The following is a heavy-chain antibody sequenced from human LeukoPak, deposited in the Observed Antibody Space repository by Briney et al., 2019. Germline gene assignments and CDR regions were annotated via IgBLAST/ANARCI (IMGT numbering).Heavy chain of an antibody. Sequence: RPSETLSLTCAVYGGSISGYYWSWIRQTPGKGLEWIGEINHGGSTNYNPSLKSRVTISVDTSKKQFSLKLYSVAAADTAVYYCARRERIEAAGTDYWGQGTLVTVSS. D-gene: IGHD6-13*01. V-gene: IGHV4-34*01. CDR3: ARRERIEAAGTDY. CDR2: INHGGST. J-gene: IGHJ4*02. CDR1: GGSISGYY.